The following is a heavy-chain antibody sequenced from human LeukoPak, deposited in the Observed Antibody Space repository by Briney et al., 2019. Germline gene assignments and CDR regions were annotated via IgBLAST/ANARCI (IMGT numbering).Heavy chain of an antibody. CDR3: AQFSPGTTVTNNWFDP. V-gene: IGHV1-69*05. CDR1: GGTFSSYA. J-gene: IGHJ5*02. CDR2: IIPIFGTA. D-gene: IGHD4-17*01. Sequence: ASVKVSCKASGGTFSSYAISWVRQAPGQGLEWMGGIIPIFGTANHAQKFQGRVTITTDESTSTAYMELSSLRSEDTAVYYCAQFSPGTTVTNNWFDPWGQGTLVTVSS.